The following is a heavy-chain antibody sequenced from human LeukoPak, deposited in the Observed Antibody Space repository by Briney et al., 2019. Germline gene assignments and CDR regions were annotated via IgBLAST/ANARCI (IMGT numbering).Heavy chain of an antibody. Sequence: GGSLRLSCAAPGLTVSTNYMTWIRKAPGKGLEWVSVMYTLGNTNYADSVRGRFTISRDNSKNTLYLQMNSLRAEDTAVYYCAGYGGSYPYYMDVWGKGTTVTISS. CDR2: MYTLGNT. CDR1: GLTVSTNY. J-gene: IGHJ6*03. D-gene: IGHD1-26*01. V-gene: IGHV3-66*01. CDR3: AGYGGSYPYYMDV.